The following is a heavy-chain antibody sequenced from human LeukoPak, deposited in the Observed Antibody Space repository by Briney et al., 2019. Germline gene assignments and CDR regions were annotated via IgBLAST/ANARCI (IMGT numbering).Heavy chain of an antibody. Sequence: ASVKVSCKASGYTFTSYDINWVRQATGQGLEWMGWMNPNSGNTGYAQKFQGRVTITRNTSISTAYMELSSLRSEDTAVYYCARYYSNFRGPRWFDPWGQGTLVTVSS. J-gene: IGHJ5*02. D-gene: IGHD4-11*01. V-gene: IGHV1-8*01. CDR1: GYTFTSYD. CDR3: ARYYSNFRGPRWFDP. CDR2: MNPNSGNT.